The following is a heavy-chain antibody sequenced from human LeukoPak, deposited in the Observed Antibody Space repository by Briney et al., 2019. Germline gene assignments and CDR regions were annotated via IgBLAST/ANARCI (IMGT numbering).Heavy chain of an antibody. CDR3: ARGGGSYYFDY. CDR2: ISSSSSYI. J-gene: IGHJ4*02. CDR1: GFTFSSYS. D-gene: IGHD1-26*01. V-gene: IGHV3-21*01. Sequence: PGGSLRLSCAASGFTFSSYSMNWVRQAPGKGLEWVSSISSSSSYIYYADSVKGRFTISRDNAKNSLYLQMNSLRAEDTGVYYCARGGGSYYFDYWGQGTLVTVSS.